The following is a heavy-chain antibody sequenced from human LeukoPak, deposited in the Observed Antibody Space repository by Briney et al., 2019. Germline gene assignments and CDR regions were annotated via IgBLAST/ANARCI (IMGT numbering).Heavy chain of an antibody. J-gene: IGHJ4*02. CDR2: INHSGST. CDR3: AGLSDYGSGSYTTFDY. CDR1: GGSFSGYY. D-gene: IGHD3-10*01. V-gene: IGHV4-34*01. Sequence: SETLSLTCAVYGGSFSGYYWSWIRQPPGKGLEWIGEINHSGSTNYNPSLKSRVTISVDTSKNQFSLKLSSVTAADTAVYYCAGLSDYGSGSYTTFDYWGQGTLATVSS.